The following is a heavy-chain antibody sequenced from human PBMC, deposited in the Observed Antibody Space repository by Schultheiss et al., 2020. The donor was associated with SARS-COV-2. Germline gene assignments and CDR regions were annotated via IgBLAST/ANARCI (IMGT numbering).Heavy chain of an antibody. D-gene: IGHD1-26*01. CDR3: ARDQPPSKWDYYYGMDV. J-gene: IGHJ6*02. V-gene: IGHV4-31*03. Sequence: SETLSLTCTVSGGSISSGGYYWSWIRQHPGKGLEWIGYIYYSGSTYYNPSLKSRVTISVDTSKNQFSLKLSSVTAADTAVYYCARDQPPSKWDYYYGMDVWGQGTTVTVS. CDR2: IYYSGST. CDR1: GGSISSGGYY.